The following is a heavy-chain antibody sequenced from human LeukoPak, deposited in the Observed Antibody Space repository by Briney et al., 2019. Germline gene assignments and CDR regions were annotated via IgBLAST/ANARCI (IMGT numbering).Heavy chain of an antibody. J-gene: IGHJ3*02. D-gene: IGHD3-3*01. CDR3: ARDLGGGGDAFDI. CDR1: GYTFTSYY. Sequence: ASVKVSCKASGYTFTSYYMHWVRQAPGQGPEWMGIINPSGGSTSYAQKFQGRVTMTRDTSTSTVYMELSSLRSEDTAVYYCARDLGGGGDAFDIWGQGTMVTVSS. V-gene: IGHV1-46*01. CDR2: INPSGGST.